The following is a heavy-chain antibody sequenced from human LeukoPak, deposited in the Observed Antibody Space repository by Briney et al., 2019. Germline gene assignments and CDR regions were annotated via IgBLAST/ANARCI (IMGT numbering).Heavy chain of an antibody. J-gene: IGHJ5*02. CDR3: ARGGGIVVVPAATQVWFDP. D-gene: IGHD2-2*01. CDR2: IYTSGST. Sequence: SETLSLTCTVSGGSISSYYWSWIRQPPGKGLEWIGHIYTSGSTNYNPSLKSRVTISVDTSKNQFSLKLSSVTAADTAVYYCARGGGIVVVPAATQVWFDPWGQGTLVTVSS. V-gene: IGHV4-4*09. CDR1: GGSISSYY.